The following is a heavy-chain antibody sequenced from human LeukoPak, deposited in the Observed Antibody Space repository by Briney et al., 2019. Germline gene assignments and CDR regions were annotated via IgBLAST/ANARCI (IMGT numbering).Heavy chain of an antibody. Sequence: GRSLRLSCAASGFTFSSYGMHWVRQAPGKGLEWVAVISYDGGNKYYADSVKGRFTISRDNSKNTLYLQMNSLRAEDTAVYYCAKDQWVTMVRGVILAFDIWGQGTVVTVSS. CDR1: GFTFSSYG. J-gene: IGHJ3*02. V-gene: IGHV3-30*18. D-gene: IGHD3-10*01. CDR2: ISYDGGNK. CDR3: AKDQWVTMVRGVILAFDI.